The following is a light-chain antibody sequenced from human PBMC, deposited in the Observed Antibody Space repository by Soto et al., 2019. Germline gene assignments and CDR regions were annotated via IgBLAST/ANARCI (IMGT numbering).Light chain of an antibody. CDR1: GSDIGNYNY. CDR3: SSYTSSATLV. J-gene: IGLJ3*02. Sequence: QSALTQPASVSGSPGQSITISCTGTGSDIGNYNYVSWYQQYPGKAPKLMIYGVSNRPSGVSNRFSGSKSGNTASLTISGLQAEDEADYFCSSYTSSATLVFGGGTKLTVL. V-gene: IGLV2-14*01. CDR2: GVS.